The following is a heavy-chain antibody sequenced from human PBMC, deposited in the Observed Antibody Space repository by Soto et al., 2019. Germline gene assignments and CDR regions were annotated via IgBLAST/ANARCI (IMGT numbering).Heavy chain of an antibody. J-gene: IGHJ5*02. V-gene: IGHV4-30-4*01. CDR2: IYYSGST. CDR1: GGSISSGDYY. Sequence: QVQLQESGPGLVKPSQTLSLTCTVSGGSISSGDYYWSWIRQPPGKGLEWIGYIYYSGSTYYNPSLKSRVTISVDTSKNQFSLKLSSVTAADTAVYYCARDFRPTYYQRFGGNWFDPWGQGTLVTVSS. D-gene: IGHD3-10*01. CDR3: ARDFRPTYYQRFGGNWFDP.